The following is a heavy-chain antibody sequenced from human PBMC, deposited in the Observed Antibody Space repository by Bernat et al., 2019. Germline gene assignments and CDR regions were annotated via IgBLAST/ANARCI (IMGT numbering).Heavy chain of an antibody. D-gene: IGHD1-26*01. V-gene: IGHV4-39*01. CDR2: IYYSGST. CDR1: GGSISSSSYY. CDR3: ARHGHRWELLAEFDY. J-gene: IGHJ4*02. Sequence: QLQLQESGPGLVKPSETLSLTCTVSGGSISSSSYYWGWIRQPPGKGLEWIGSIYYSGSTYYNPSLKSRVTISVDTSKNQFSLKLSSVTAADTAEYYCARHGHRWELLAEFDYWGQGTLVTVSS.